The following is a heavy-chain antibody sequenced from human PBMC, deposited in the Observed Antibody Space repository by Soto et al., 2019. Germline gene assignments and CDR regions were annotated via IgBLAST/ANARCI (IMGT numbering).Heavy chain of an antibody. Sequence: GGSLRLSCEASGCVVKMYYMHWVRQVPGKGPEWVSRISDDGKITAYADSVQVRFTISRANTKDTLYLRLDNLGGDDTLLYYCTRGPRASSSGTGVYWGQGTQVTVSS. D-gene: IGHD2-2*01. CDR1: GCVVKMYY. J-gene: IGHJ4*02. V-gene: IGHV3-74*01. CDR3: TRGPRASSSGTGVY. CDR2: ISDDGKIT.